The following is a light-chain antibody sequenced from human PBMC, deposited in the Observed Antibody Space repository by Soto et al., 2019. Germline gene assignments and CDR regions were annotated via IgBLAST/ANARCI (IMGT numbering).Light chain of an antibody. CDR2: NTN. CDR1: SGSVSTSFY. CDR3: MLYVGSGIWV. Sequence: QAVVTQEPSFSVSPGGTVTLTCGLSSGSVSTSFYPSWYQQTPGQAPRTLIYNTNTLSSGVPDRFSGSIRGNKAALTITGAQADDESDYYCMLYVGSGIWVFGGGTQLTVL. J-gene: IGLJ3*02. V-gene: IGLV8-61*01.